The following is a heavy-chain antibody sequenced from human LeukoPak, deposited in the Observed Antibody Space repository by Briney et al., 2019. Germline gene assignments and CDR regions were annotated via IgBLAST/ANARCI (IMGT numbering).Heavy chain of an antibody. J-gene: IGHJ4*02. D-gene: IGHD1-26*01. CDR2: IKQDGSEK. CDR3: AKTGSGGSYLLPRDCFDY. Sequence: PGGSLRLSCAASGFTFSSYWMSWVRQAPGKGLEWVANIKQDGSEKYYVDSVKGRFTISRDNSKNTLYLQMNSLRAEDTAVYYCAKTGSGGSYLLPRDCFDYWGQGTLVTVSS. V-gene: IGHV3-7*01. CDR1: GFTFSSYW.